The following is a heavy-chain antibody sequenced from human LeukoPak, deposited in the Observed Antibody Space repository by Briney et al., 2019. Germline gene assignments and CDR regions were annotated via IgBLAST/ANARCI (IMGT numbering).Heavy chain of an antibody. CDR1: GVSFRSYA. Sequence: GGSMRRSCAATGVSFRSYAMSWVRLATEKGLEWVSAISGSGGSTYYADSVKGRFTISRDNSKNTLYLQMNSLRADDTAVYYCAKSLRAYSYGYFDYWGQGTLLTVSS. CDR2: ISGSGGST. CDR3: AKSLRAYSYGYFDY. D-gene: IGHD5-18*01. V-gene: IGHV3-23*01. J-gene: IGHJ4*02.